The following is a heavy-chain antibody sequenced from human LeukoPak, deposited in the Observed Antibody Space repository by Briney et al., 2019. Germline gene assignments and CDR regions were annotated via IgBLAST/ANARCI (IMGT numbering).Heavy chain of an antibody. J-gene: IGHJ4*02. CDR3: AKDRPPQYDSGTYSDY. Sequence: GGSLRLSCVASGFTFNNYGIHWIRQALGKGLEWVAFIRFDGSKKFYSDSVKGRFTISRDNSKNTLYLQMNSLRAEDSAVYFCAKDRPPQYDSGTYSDYWGQGTLVTVSS. CDR1: GFTFNNYG. CDR2: IRFDGSKK. V-gene: IGHV3-30*02. D-gene: IGHD3-10*01.